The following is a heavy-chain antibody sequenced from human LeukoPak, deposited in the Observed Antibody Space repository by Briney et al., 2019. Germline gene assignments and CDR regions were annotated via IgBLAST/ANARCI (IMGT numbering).Heavy chain of an antibody. CDR3: ARERSSGYNDAFDI. CDR1: GGTFSSYA. CDR2: IIPIFGTA. J-gene: IGHJ3*02. D-gene: IGHD3-22*01. Sequence: GSSVKVSCKASGGTFSSYAISWVRQAPGQGLEWMGGIIPIFGTANYAQKFQGRVTITADESTSTAYMELSSLRSGDTAVYYRARERSSGYNDAFDIWGQGTMVTVSS. V-gene: IGHV1-69*01.